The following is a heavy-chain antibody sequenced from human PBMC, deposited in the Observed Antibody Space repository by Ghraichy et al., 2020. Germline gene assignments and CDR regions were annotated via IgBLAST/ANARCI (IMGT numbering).Heavy chain of an antibody. CDR3: AGGAPDCSSTACYSLDY. Sequence: SQTLSLTCSISGDSITPFYWTWVRQPPGKTLEWIAVVHHTGRTYYNPSLESRVTISMSTSTSHFSLRLRSVTPADTALYYCAGGAPDCSSTACYSLDYWGRGILVTVSS. V-gene: IGHV4-59*01. CDR2: VHHTGRT. CDR1: GDSITPFY. D-gene: IGHD2-21*02. J-gene: IGHJ4*02.